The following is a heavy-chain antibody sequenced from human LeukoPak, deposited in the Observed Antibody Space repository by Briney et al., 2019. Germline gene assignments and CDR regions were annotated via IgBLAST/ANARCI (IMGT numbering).Heavy chain of an antibody. CDR3: AIWTMVRGVIIFPLGYYYGMDV. Sequence: GASVKVSCKASGYTFTSYDINWVRQATGQGLEWMGWMNPNSGNTGYAQKFQGRVTMTRNTSISTAYMELSSLRSEDTAVYYCAIWTMVRGVIIFPLGYYYGMDVWGQGTTVTLCS. J-gene: IGHJ6*02. CDR1: GYTFTSYD. V-gene: IGHV1-8*01. D-gene: IGHD3-10*01. CDR2: MNPNSGNT.